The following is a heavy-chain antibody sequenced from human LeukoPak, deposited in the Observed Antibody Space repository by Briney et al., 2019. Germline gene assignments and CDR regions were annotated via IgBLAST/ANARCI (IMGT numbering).Heavy chain of an antibody. Sequence: GGSLRLSRVASGFSLGDHGMSWVRQAPGKGLEWISYSKSEGTTTSYADSVKGRFTISRDNAKSSLYLQMNSLRAEDTAVYYCVRVNTYYYDSSPSWGQGTLVTVSS. V-gene: IGHV3-11*01. D-gene: IGHD3-22*01. CDR1: GFSLGDHG. J-gene: IGHJ4*02. CDR2: SKSEGTTT. CDR3: VRVNTYYYDSSPS.